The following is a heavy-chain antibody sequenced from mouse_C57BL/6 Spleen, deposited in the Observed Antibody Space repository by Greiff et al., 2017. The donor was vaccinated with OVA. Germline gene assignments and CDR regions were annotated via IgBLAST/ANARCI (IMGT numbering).Heavy chain of an antibody. D-gene: IGHD4-1*01. J-gene: IGHJ2*01. Sequence: QVQLQQPGAELVMPGASVKLSCKASGYTFTSYWMHWVKQRPGQGLEWIGEIDPSDSYTNYNQKFKGKSTLTVDKSSSTAYMQLSSLTSEDSAVYYCARGLANWANYCDYWGQGTTLTVSS. CDR2: IDPSDSYT. CDR1: GYTFTSYW. V-gene: IGHV1-69*01. CDR3: ARGLANWANYCDY.